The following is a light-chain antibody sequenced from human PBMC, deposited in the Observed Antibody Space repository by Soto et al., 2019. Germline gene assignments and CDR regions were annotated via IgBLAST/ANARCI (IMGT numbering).Light chain of an antibody. Sequence: QSALTQPASVSGSPGQSITISCTGTSSDVGGNDHVSWYQQHPGKAPKLIIYDVTVRPSGISRRFSGSKSDNTASLAVAGLEPEDEADYDCSSYTNKDTLLFGGGTKLTVL. CDR3: SSYTNKDTLL. CDR2: DVT. CDR1: SSDVGGNDH. J-gene: IGLJ3*02. V-gene: IGLV2-14*03.